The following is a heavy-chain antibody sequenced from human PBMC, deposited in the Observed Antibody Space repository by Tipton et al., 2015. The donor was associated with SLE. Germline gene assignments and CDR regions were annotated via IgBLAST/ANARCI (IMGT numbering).Heavy chain of an antibody. D-gene: IGHD6-13*01. CDR1: GGSISSGGYY. CDR2: IYYSGST. V-gene: IGHV4-31*03. Sequence: TLSLTCTVSGGSISSGGYYWSWIRQHPGKGLEWIGYIYYSGSTYYNPSLKSRVTISVDTSKNQFSLKLSSVTAADTAVYYCARGVAAAGPYYYYGMDVWGQGTTVTVSS. CDR3: ARGVAAAGPYYYYGMDV. J-gene: IGHJ6*02.